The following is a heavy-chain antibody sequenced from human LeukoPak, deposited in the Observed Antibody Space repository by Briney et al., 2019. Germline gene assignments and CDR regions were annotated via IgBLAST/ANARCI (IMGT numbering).Heavy chain of an antibody. Sequence: GSLRLSCAASGFTFSSYWMHWVRQAPGKGLVWVSRINTDGTSTTYADSVKGRFTISRDNAKNTLYLQINSLRAEDTAVYYCARGRAAVAGYYMDVWGEGTTVTVSS. D-gene: IGHD6-19*01. J-gene: IGHJ6*03. CDR3: ARGRAAVAGYYMDV. CDR2: INTDGTST. V-gene: IGHV3-74*01. CDR1: GFTFSSYW.